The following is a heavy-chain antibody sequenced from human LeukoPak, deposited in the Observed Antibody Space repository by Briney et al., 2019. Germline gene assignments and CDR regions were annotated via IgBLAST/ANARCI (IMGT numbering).Heavy chain of an antibody. J-gene: IGHJ4*02. CDR3: AKAVYYDAIGGY. Sequence: GGSLRLSCAASGFTFSSYGMHWVRQAPGKGLEWVAVISYDGSNKYYADSVKGRFTISRDNSKNTLYQQMNSLRAEDTAVYYCAKAVYYDAIGGYWGQGTLVTVSS. D-gene: IGHD3-22*01. CDR2: ISYDGSNK. V-gene: IGHV3-30*18. CDR1: GFTFSSYG.